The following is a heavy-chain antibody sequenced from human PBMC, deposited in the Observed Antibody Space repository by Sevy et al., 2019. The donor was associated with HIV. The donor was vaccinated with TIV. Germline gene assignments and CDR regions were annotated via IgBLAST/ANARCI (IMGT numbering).Heavy chain of an antibody. D-gene: IGHD6-13*01. CDR2: IYYSGST. CDR3: ARLIAAAGTA. J-gene: IGHJ5*02. Sequence: SETLSLTCTVSGGSISSSSYYWGWIRQPPGKGLEWIGSIYYSGSTYYNPSLKSRVTISVDTSKNQFSLKLSSVTAADTAVYYCARLIAAAGTAWGQGTLVTVSS. CDR1: GGSISSSSYY. V-gene: IGHV4-39*01.